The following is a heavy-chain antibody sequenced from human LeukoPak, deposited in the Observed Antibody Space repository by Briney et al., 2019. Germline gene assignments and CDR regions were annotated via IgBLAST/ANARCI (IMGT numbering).Heavy chain of an antibody. J-gene: IGHJ4*02. CDR2: ISSSSSTI. D-gene: IGHD6-13*01. Sequence: PGGSLRLSCAASGFTFSSYSMNWVRQAPGKGLEWVSYISSSSSTIYYADSVKGRFTISRDNAKNSLYLQMNSLRAEDTAVYYCARAAAGSAHIIDYWGQGTLVTVSS. CDR3: ARAAAGSAHIIDY. V-gene: IGHV3-48*01. CDR1: GFTFSSYS.